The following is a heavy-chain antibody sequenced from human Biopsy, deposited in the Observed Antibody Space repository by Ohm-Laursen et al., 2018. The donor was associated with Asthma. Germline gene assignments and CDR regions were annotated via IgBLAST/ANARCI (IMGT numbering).Heavy chain of an antibody. CDR3: ARERIAARQRRYYFDY. CDR1: GGTFSSYA. D-gene: IGHD6-6*01. V-gene: IGHV1-69*01. Sequence: SSVTVSCKASGGTFSSYAISWVRQAPGQGLEWMGGIIPIFGTANYAQKFQGRVTITADESTSTAYMELSSLRSEDTAVYYCARERIAARQRRYYFDYWGQGTLVTVSS. J-gene: IGHJ4*02. CDR2: IIPIFGTA.